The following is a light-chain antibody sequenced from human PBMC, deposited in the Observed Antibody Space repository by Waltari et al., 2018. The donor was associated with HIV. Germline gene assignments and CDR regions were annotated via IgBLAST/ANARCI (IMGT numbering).Light chain of an antibody. Sequence: SVLTQPPSKSAAPGPTVTISCAGHSSNIGANDVSWYQHLPGATPRLIIYESTKLPSVISDRFSASKSDTTATLEIAGVQPGDEAMYFGGTRDNDLGPVMLGGGTWVTVL. J-gene: IGLJ2*01. CDR1: SSNIGAND. V-gene: IGLV1-51*02. CDR2: EST. CDR3: GTRDNDLGPVM.